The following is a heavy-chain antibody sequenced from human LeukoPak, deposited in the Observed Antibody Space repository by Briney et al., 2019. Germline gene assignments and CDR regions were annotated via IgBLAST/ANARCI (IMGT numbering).Heavy chain of an antibody. D-gene: IGHD2-2*01. Sequence: ASVKDSCKTSGYTSSTYDINWRRQTARQGLEWMGWMNPNSANTGFAQKFQGRAAITRDTSTATAYLELSGLTSEDTAVYYCARAIRYQLLSDYWGQGTLVTVSS. J-gene: IGHJ4*02. CDR1: GYTSSTYD. CDR2: MNPNSANT. V-gene: IGHV1-8*02. CDR3: ARAIRYQLLSDY.